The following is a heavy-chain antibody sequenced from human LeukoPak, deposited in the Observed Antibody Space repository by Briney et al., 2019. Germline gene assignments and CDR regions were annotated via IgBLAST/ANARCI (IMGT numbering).Heavy chain of an antibody. CDR1: GGSIRSYY. J-gene: IGHJ4*02. CDR3: ARVTGYVMEDYFDY. CDR2: IYYSGST. D-gene: IGHD6-13*01. V-gene: IGHV4-59*01. Sequence: SETLSLTCTVSGGSIRSYYWSWIRQPPGKGLEWIGYIYYSGSTNYNPSLKSRVTISVDTSKNQFSLRLSSVTAADTAVYYCARVTGYVMEDYFDYWGQGTLVTVSS.